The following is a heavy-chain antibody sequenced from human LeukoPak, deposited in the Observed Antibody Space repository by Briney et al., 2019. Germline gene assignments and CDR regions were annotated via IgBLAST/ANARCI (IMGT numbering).Heavy chain of an antibody. CDR1: GFTFSNYE. CDR3: ARGGDYGDYDNDY. CDR2: ITFSSSYI. J-gene: IGHJ4*02. V-gene: IGHV3-21*01. D-gene: IGHD4-17*01. Sequence: GGSLRLSCAASGFTFSNYEFNWVRQAPGKGLEWVSSITFSSSYIFYADSVKGRFTTFRDNAKNSLYLLMDSLSAEDTAVYYCARGGDYGDYDNDYWGQGTLVTVSS.